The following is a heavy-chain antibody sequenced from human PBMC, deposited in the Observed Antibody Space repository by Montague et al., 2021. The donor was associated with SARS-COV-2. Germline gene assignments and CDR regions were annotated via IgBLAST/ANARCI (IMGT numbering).Heavy chain of an antibody. J-gene: IGHJ5*02. D-gene: IGHD2-2*01. Sequence: SLRLSCAASGFTFSDYDMNWVRQAPGKGLEWISGISSNGSYTSYADSVKGRFTISRDNAKNSLYLQMNSLRAEDTAFYYCAKSGSTSCYVRCGWFDPWGQGTLVTVSS. CDR1: GFTFSDYD. V-gene: IGHV3-11*03. CDR2: ISSNGSYT. CDR3: AKSGSTSCYVRCGWFDP.